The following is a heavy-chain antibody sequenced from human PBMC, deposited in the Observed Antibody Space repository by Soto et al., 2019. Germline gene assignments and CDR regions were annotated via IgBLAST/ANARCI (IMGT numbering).Heavy chain of an antibody. CDR1: GTSISSSYW. J-gene: IGHJ4*02. D-gene: IGHD2-21*01. CDR2: IYHNGIT. V-gene: IGHV4-4*02. CDR3: ATVPPRIVVVLAEFPT. Sequence: SETLSLTCRVSGTSISSSYWWAWVCQSPGKGLEWIGEIYHNGITKYNPSLKSRVSMSIDKSNNQFSLKLTSVTAADTAVYYCATVPPRIVVVLAEFPTWGQGTLVTVSS.